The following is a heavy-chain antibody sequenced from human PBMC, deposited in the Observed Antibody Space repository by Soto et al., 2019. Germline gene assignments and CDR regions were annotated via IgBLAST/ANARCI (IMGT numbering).Heavy chain of an antibody. V-gene: IGHV4-61*01. D-gene: IGHD3-3*01. CDR2: IDYSGST. CDR1: GGSVSSGSYY. Sequence: QVQLQESGPGLVKPSETLSLTCTVSGGSVSSGSYYWSWIRQPPGKGLEWIGYIDYSGSTNYNPSLQSRATISVDTSKNQFSLRLSSVTAADTAVYYCARGVDFGVVPPGYWGQGTLVTVSS. CDR3: ARGVDFGVVPPGY. J-gene: IGHJ4*02.